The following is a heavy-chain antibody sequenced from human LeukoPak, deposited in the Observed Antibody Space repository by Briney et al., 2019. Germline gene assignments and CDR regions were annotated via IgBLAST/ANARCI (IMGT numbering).Heavy chain of an antibody. CDR2: INHSGST. J-gene: IGHJ3*02. CDR1: GGSFSGYY. Sequence: PSETLSLTCAVYGGSFSGYYWSWLRQPPGKGLEWIGEINHSGSTNYNPPLKSRVTISVDTSKNQFSLKLSSVTAADTAVYYCARGRRGWLQLRAAFDIWGQGTMVTVSS. D-gene: IGHD5-24*01. CDR3: ARGRRGWLQLRAAFDI. V-gene: IGHV4-34*01.